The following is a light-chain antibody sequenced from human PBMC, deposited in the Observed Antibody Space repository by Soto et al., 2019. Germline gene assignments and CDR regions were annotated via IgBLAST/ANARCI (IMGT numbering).Light chain of an antibody. CDR2: DAS. V-gene: IGKV1-33*01. Sequence: DSQMNPSPSSLSASVGDRVTITCQASQDISNYLNWYQQKPGKAPKLLIYDASKLETGVPSRFSGSGSGTDFTFTISSLQPEDIATYYCQQYDNLPLTFGGGTKVEIK. CDR1: QDISNY. J-gene: IGKJ4*01. CDR3: QQYDNLPLT.